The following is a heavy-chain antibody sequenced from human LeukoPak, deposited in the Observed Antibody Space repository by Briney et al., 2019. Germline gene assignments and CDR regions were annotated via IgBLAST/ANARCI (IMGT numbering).Heavy chain of an antibody. D-gene: IGHD3-3*01. CDR1: GLTVSSTY. Sequence: GGSLRLSCAASGLTVSSTYMSWVRQTPGKGLEWVSVIYSGGSTYYADSVKGRFTISRDNSKNTLYLQMSSLRAEDTAVYYCARDLLEWYFDYWGQGTLVTVSS. V-gene: IGHV3-66*01. CDR3: ARDLLEWYFDY. CDR2: IYSGGST. J-gene: IGHJ4*02.